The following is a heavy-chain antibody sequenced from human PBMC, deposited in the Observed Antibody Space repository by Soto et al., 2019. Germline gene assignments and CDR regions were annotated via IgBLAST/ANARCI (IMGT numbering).Heavy chain of an antibody. CDR3: AKGFWSGYGTFDY. CDR1: GFTFSSYC. D-gene: IGHD3-3*01. J-gene: IGHJ4*02. V-gene: IGHV3-30*18. Sequence: PGGSLRLSCAASGFTFSSYCMHWVRQAPGKGLEWVAVISYDGSNKYYADSVKGRFTISRDNSKNTLYLQMNSLRAEDTAVYYCAKGFWSGYGTFDYWGQGTPVTVSS. CDR2: ISYDGSNK.